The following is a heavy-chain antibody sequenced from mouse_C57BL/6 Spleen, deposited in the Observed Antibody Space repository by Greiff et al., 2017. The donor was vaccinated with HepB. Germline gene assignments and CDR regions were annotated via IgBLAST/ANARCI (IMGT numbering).Heavy chain of an antibody. CDR1: GYTFTSYW. D-gene: IGHD2-1*01. J-gene: IGHJ1*03. Sequence: QVQLQQPGAELVKPGASVKLSCKASGYTFTSYWMQWVKQRPGQGLEWIGEIDPSDSYTNYNQKFKGKATLTVDTSSSTAYMQLSSLTSEDSAVYYCARRRWYDPLWYFDVWGTGTTVTVSS. CDR2: IDPSDSYT. V-gene: IGHV1-50*01. CDR3: ARRRWYDPLWYFDV.